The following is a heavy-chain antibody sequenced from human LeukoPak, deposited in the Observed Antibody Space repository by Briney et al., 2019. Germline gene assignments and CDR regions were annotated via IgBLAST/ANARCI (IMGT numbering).Heavy chain of an antibody. V-gene: IGHV3-30*02. CDR2: IRYDGSNK. Sequence: PGGSLRLSCAASGFTFSSYGMHWVRQAPGKGLEWVAFIRYDGSNKYYADSVKGRFTISRDNSKNTLYLQMNSLRAEDTAVCYCAKDKAPAQIHPRPPDYWGQGTLVTVSS. J-gene: IGHJ4*02. D-gene: IGHD5-18*01. CDR3: AKDKAPAQIHPRPPDY. CDR1: GFTFSSYG.